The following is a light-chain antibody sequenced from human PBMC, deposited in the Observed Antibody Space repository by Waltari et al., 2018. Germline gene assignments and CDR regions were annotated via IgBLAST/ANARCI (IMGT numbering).Light chain of an antibody. J-gene: IGLJ3*02. V-gene: IGLV1-47*02. CDR1: SSNIGSNY. CDR3: AAWDDSLSGPV. CDR2: SNM. Sequence: QSVLTQPPSASGTPGQRVTISCSGSSSNIGSNYVYWYQQLPGTATKLLIYSNMQGPSWVPDLFSGSKSGTSASLAISGLRSEDEADYYCAAWDDSLSGPVFGGGTKLTVL.